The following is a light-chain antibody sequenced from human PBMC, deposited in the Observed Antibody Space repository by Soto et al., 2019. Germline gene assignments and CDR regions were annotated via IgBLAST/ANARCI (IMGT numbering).Light chain of an antibody. V-gene: IGLV1-51*01. CDR1: NSNIGNNY. CDR3: GTWDSSLSAV. Sequence: QSVLTQPPSVSAAPGQTVTISCSGINSNIGNNYVSWYQQLPGNAPKLLIYDNDKRPSGIPDRFSGSKSGTSATLGITGLQTGDEADYYCGTWDSSLSAVFGGGTKVTVL. CDR2: DND. J-gene: IGLJ2*01.